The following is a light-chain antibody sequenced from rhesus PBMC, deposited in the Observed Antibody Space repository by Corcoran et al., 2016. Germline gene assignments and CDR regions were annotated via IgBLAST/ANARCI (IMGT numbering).Light chain of an antibody. J-gene: IGKJ2*01. CDR3: QPGYGTPYS. CDR1: ENVNNY. CDR2: EAS. Sequence: DIQMTQSPSSLSASVGDRVTITCRASENVNNYLNWYQQKQGKAPKLLIYEASTLQSGVPSRFSGSGSGTDYTFTISSLQPEDVATYYCQPGYGTPYSFRRGTKVEIK. V-gene: IGKV1-74*01.